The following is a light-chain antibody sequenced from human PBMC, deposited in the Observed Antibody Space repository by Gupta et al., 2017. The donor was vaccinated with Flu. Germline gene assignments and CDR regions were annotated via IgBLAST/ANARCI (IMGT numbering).Light chain of an antibody. Sequence: EIVLTQSTGTLSLSPGERATLSCRASQSVNTNLLTWYQQKPGQAPRLLIYGASSRATGIPDRFSGSGSGTDFTLTIRRLEPEDFAGYYWQQYGSSAYTFGQGTKLEIK. CDR3: QQYGSSAYT. V-gene: IGKV3-20*01. CDR1: QSVNTNL. J-gene: IGKJ2*01. CDR2: GAS.